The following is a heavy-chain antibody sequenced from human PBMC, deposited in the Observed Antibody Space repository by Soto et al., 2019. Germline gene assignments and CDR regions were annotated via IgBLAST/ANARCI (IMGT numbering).Heavy chain of an antibody. V-gene: IGHV1-69*13. CDR2: IIPIFGTA. D-gene: IGHD2-2*01. CDR1: GGTFSSYA. Sequence: ASVKVSCKASGGTFSSYAISWVRQAPGQGLEWMGGIIPIFGTANYAQKFQGRVTITADESTSTAYMELSSLRSEDTAVYYCASRCSSTSCQGLNFDYWGQGTLVTVSS. CDR3: ASRCSSTSCQGLNFDY. J-gene: IGHJ4*02.